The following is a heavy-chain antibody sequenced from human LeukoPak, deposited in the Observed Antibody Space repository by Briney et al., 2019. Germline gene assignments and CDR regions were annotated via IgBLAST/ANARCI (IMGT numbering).Heavy chain of an antibody. CDR1: GFTLSSYG. J-gene: IGHJ4*02. Sequence: HPGGSLRLSCAASGFTLSSYGMHWVRQAPGKGLEWVAFIRYDGSDKYYADSVKGRFTISRDNSKNTLYLQMNSLRAEDTAAYYCANLPIRGSGSYYTDYWGQGTLVTVSS. CDR3: ANLPIRGSGSYYTDY. D-gene: IGHD3-10*01. V-gene: IGHV3-30*02. CDR2: IRYDGSDK.